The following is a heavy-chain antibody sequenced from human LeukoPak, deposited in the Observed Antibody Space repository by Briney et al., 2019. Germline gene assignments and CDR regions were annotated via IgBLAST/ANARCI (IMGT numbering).Heavy chain of an antibody. CDR1: GFSVSNNY. CDR2: IYSGGST. CDR3: ARAVVGKEDLDY. V-gene: IGHV3-53*05. J-gene: IGHJ4*02. Sequence: PGGSLRLSCAASGFSVSNNYMSWVRQPPGKGLEWVPVIYSGGSTYYADSVKGRFTISRDNSKNTLYLQMDSLGAEDTAVYYCARAVVGKEDLDYWGQGTLVTVSS. D-gene: IGHD6-19*01.